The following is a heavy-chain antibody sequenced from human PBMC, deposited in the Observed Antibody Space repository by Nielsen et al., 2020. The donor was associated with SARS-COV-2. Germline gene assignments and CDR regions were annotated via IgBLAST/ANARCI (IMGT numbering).Heavy chain of an antibody. J-gene: IGHJ2*01. CDR2: ISSSSSYI. CDR1: GFTFSSYS. V-gene: IGHV3-21*01. CDR3: ARVSLSIAVAGYWYFDL. Sequence: GESLKISCAASGFTFSSYSMNWVRQAPGKGLEWVSSISSSSSYIYYADSVKGRFTISRDNAKNSLYLQMNSLRAEDTAVYYCARVSLSIAVAGYWYFDLWGRGTLVTVSS. D-gene: IGHD6-19*01.